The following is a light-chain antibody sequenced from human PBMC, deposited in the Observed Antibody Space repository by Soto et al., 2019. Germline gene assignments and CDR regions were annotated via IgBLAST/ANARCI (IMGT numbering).Light chain of an antibody. CDR1: QSVLYSSNNKNY. Sequence: DIVMTQSPDSLAVSLGERATINCKSSQSVLYSSNNKNYLAWYQQKPGQPPKLLIYWASTRESGVPDRFSGSGSGTDFTLTLSSVQAEDVAVYYCQQYYSTPPTFGQGTKLEIK. V-gene: IGKV4-1*01. CDR2: WAS. J-gene: IGKJ2*01. CDR3: QQYYSTPPT.